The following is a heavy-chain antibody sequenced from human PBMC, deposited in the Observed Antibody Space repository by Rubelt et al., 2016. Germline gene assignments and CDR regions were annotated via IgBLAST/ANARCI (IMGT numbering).Heavy chain of an antibody. CDR3: ATDPNQLPLYYFEY. D-gene: IGHD2-2*01. CDR2: IRYDGSNK. J-gene: IGHJ4*02. V-gene: IGHV3-30*02. Sequence: VRQAPGKGLEWVAFIRYDGSNKYCADSVKGRFTISRDNSKNTLYLQMNSLRAEDTAVHYCATDPNQLPLYYFEYWGQGTLVTVSS.